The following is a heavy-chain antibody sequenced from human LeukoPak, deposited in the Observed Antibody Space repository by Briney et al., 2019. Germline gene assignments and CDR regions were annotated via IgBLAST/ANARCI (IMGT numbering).Heavy chain of an antibody. CDR2: IYYNGST. CDR3: ARLPRYCGGDCSPDWCFDL. V-gene: IGHV4-31*03. Sequence: SETLSLTCTVSGGSISSGGYYWSWIRQHPGKGLEWIGYIYYNGSTYYNPSLKSRVTVSVDTSKNQFSLKLSSVTAAETAIYYCARLPRYCGGDCSPDWCFDLWGRGTLVTVSS. CDR1: GGSISSGGYY. J-gene: IGHJ2*01. D-gene: IGHD2-21*02.